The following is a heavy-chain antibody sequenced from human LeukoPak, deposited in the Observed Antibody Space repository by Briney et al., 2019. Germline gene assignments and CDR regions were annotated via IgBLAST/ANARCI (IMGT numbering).Heavy chain of an antibody. D-gene: IGHD5-24*01. V-gene: IGHV3-48*01. CDR2: ISLSSSTI. Sequence: GGSLRLSCAASGFTFSSYSMNWVRQAPGKGLEWVSYISLSSSTIYYADSVKGRFTISRDNSKNTLYLQMNSLRAEDTAVYYCAKDQDRDGYNIDYWGQGTLVTVSS. CDR3: AKDQDRDGYNIDY. CDR1: GFTFSSYS. J-gene: IGHJ4*02.